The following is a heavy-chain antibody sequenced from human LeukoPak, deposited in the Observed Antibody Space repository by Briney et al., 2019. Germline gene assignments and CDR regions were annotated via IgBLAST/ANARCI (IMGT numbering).Heavy chain of an antibody. V-gene: IGHV4-39*01. CDR1: GGSISSYY. D-gene: IGHD3-22*01. Sequence: SETLSLTCTVSGGSISSYYWGWIRQPPGKGLEWIGSIYYSGSTYYNPSLKSRVTISVDTSKNQFSLKLSSVTAADTAVYYCARHRPSYYYDSSGYYFDYWGQGTLVTVSS. CDR2: IYYSGST. J-gene: IGHJ4*02. CDR3: ARHRPSYYYDSSGYYFDY.